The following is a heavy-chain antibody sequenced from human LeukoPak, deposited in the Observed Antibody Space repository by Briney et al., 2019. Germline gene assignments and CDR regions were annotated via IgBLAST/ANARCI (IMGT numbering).Heavy chain of an antibody. J-gene: IGHJ4*02. CDR1: GFTFSSYW. V-gene: IGHV3-7*01. CDR2: IVEDGSET. CDR3: ARDPTRRFYF. Sequence: GGSLRLSCATSGFTFSSYWMTWVRQAPGKGLEWVASIVEDGSETYYLDSVKGQFTFSRDNAKNSLYLQMNSLRGEDTAVYYCARDPTRRFYFWGQGTLVTVSS.